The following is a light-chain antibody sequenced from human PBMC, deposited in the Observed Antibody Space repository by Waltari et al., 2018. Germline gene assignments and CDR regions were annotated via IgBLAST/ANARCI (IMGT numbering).Light chain of an antibody. CDR2: WAS. J-gene: IGKJ3*01. V-gene: IGKV4-1*01. CDR3: QQYYNTPFT. CDR1: QSVLYSSNNKNY. Sequence: DIVMTQSPDSLAVSLGERATINCKSSQSVLYSSNNKNYFTWYQKKPGQPPKLRIYWASTRESGVPDRFSGSGSGTDFTLTISSLQAEDVAVYYCQQYYNTPFTFGPGTKVDVK.